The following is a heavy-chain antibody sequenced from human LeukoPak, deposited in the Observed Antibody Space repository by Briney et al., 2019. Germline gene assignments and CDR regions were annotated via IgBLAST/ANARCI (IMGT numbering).Heavy chain of an antibody. J-gene: IGHJ3*02. CDR3: TTDPSGWYGDAFDI. CDR1: GFTFSNAW. V-gene: IGHV3-15*01. Sequence: SGGSLRLSCAASGFTFSNAWMSWVRQAPGKGLEWVGRIKSKTDGGTTDYAAPVKGRFTISRDGSKNTLYLQMNSLKTEDTAAYYCTTDPSGWYGDAFDIWGQGTMVTVSS. CDR2: IKSKTDGGTT. D-gene: IGHD6-19*01.